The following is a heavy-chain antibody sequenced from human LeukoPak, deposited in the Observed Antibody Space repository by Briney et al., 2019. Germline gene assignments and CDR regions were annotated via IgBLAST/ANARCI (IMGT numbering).Heavy chain of an antibody. CDR2: MNPNSGNT. CDR3: ARDYYGSGPRGMDV. J-gene: IGHJ6*02. Sequence: GASVKDSCKASGYTFTSYDINWVRQATGQGLEWMGWMNPNSGNTGYAQKFQGRVTMTRNTSISTAYMELSSLRSEGTAVYYCARDYYGSGPRGMDVWGQGTTVTVSS. V-gene: IGHV1-8*01. CDR1: GYTFTSYD. D-gene: IGHD3-10*01.